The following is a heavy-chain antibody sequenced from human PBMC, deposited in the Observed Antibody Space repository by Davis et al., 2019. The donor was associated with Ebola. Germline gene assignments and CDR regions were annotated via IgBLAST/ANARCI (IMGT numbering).Heavy chain of an antibody. CDR3: ARGGYSYGFDY. J-gene: IGHJ4*02. CDR2: IYYSGST. CDR1: GGSISSSSYY. D-gene: IGHD5-18*01. V-gene: IGHV4-39*01. Sequence: SETLSLTCTVPGGSISSSSYYWGWIRQPPGKGLEWIGRIYYSGSTYYNPSLKSRVTISVDTSKNQFSLKLSSVTAADTAVYYCARGGYSYGFDYWGQGTLVTVSS.